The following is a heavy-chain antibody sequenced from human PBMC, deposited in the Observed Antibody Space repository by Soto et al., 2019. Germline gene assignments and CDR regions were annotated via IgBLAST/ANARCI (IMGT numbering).Heavy chain of an antibody. CDR2: ISTSGSTV. CDR1: RFTFSTHE. Sequence: GGSLRLSCAASRFTFSTHEMNWVRQAPGKGLEWVSYISTSGSTVYYADSVKGRFTISRDNTRNSLYLQMNSLRDEDTALYYCVRYCSTTLCNGVATRTFDYWGQGTLVTVSS. D-gene: IGHD2-2*01. J-gene: IGHJ4*02. CDR3: VRYCSTTLCNGVATRTFDY. V-gene: IGHV3-48*03.